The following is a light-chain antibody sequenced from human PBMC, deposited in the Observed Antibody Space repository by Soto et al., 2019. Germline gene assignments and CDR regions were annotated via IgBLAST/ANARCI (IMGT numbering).Light chain of an antibody. CDR3: HQRAGSPPT. V-gene: IGKV3-11*01. CDR2: DPS. CDR1: RSGSYF. Sequence: EIVLRQSPVTMIFSPGEKAILACCATRSGSYFVAWYQHKPGEAPSRLIADPSNSPTGIPDMFSGSWSGTDFTLTINLLEPEDFAVYFCHQRAGSPPTFGGGTKVEIK. J-gene: IGKJ4*01.